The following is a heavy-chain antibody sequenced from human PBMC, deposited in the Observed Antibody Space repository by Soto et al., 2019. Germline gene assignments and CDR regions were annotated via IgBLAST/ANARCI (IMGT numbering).Heavy chain of an antibody. D-gene: IGHD3-3*01. CDR1: GYPVTAYY. V-gene: IGHV1-2*02. J-gene: IGHJ3*02. CDR3: ARGGGVGVAGSAAFDM. CDR2: INPATGAA. Sequence: QLHLVQSGAVVKKPWASVTVSCSASGYPVTAYYMHWVRQAPGRGLEWMGGINPATGAAKYTQTFQGRVTMTRDTSTSTVFMELSGLTSEDTAVFYCARGGGVGVAGSAAFDMWGQGTLVTVSS.